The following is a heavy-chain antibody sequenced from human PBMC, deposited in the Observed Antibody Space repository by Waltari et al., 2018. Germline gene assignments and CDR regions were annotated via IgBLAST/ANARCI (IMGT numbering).Heavy chain of an antibody. D-gene: IGHD1-26*01. Sequence: QVQLQQWGAGLLKPSETLSLTCAVYGGSFSGYYWSWIRQPPGKGLEWIGEINHSGSTVNTPSLNGRVTISVDTSKNPFALKLGYVTAADTAVYYWARVPSGSYHDYWGQGTLVTGSS. CDR3: ARVPSGSYHDY. J-gene: IGHJ4*02. CDR1: GGSFSGYY. V-gene: IGHV4-34*01. CDR2: INHSGST.